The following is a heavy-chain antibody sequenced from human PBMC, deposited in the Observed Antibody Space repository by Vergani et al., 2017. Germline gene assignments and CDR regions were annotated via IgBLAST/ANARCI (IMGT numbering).Heavy chain of an antibody. Sequence: QVQLVQSGAEVKKPGSSVKVSCKASGGTFRSYAISWVRQAPGKGLEWVGGIIPIFGTANYAQKFQGRVTITADESTSTAYMELSSLRSEDTAVYYCARYGTSGSYDYFDYWGQGTLVTVSS. V-gene: IGHV1-69*01. CDR2: IIPIFGTA. CDR1: GGTFRSYA. J-gene: IGHJ4*02. D-gene: IGHD1-26*01. CDR3: ARYGTSGSYDYFDY.